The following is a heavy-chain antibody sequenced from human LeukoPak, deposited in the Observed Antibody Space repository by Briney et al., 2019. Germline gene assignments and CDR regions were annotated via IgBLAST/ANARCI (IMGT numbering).Heavy chain of an antibody. Sequence: SVNVSCKASVCTLSNYAISWLRQAPGQRLEWMGGIIPIFGTANYAQKFQGRVTITADESTSTAYMELSSLRSEDTAVYYCASGIQLWYEFDYWGQGTLVTVSS. V-gene: IGHV1-69*13. CDR3: ASGIQLWYEFDY. D-gene: IGHD5-18*01. J-gene: IGHJ4*02. CDR2: IIPIFGTA. CDR1: VCTLSNYA.